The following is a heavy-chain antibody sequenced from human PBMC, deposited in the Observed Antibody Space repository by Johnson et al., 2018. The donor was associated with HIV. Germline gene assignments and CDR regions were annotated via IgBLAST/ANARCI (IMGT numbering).Heavy chain of an antibody. Sequence: VQLVESGGGLAKPAWSPRLSCAASQFTFSFYYMNCVRQAPGNGLELVGQVNPNGGTTYLIDSGKDRFNISRDNAKNTLHLQMNSLKTEDTAVYHCAKDLYSSSWTNDAFEIWGQGTMVTVSS. CDR1: QFTFSFYY. D-gene: IGHD6-13*01. V-gene: IGHV3-25*05. CDR3: AKDLYSSSWTNDAFEI. J-gene: IGHJ3*02. CDR2: VNPNGGTT.